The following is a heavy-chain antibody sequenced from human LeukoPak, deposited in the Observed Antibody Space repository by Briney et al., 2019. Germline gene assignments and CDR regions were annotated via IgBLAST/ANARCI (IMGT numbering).Heavy chain of an antibody. J-gene: IGHJ3*02. CDR2: IYYSGST. CDR1: GGSISSYY. V-gene: IGHV4-59*01. CDR3: ARDRHQLKAFDI. Sequence: PSETLSLTCTVSGGSISSYYWSWIRQPPGKGLEWIGYIYYSGSTNYNPSLKSRVTISVDTSKNQFSLKLSSVTAADTAVYYCARDRHQLKAFDIWGQGTMVTVSS. D-gene: IGHD5-24*01.